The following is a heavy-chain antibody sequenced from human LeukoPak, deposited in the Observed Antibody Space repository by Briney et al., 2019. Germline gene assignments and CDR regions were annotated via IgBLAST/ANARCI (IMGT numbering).Heavy chain of an antibody. Sequence: SGPTLVNPTQTLTLACTFSGFSLSTSGVGVGWIRQPPGKALEWLALIYWDDDKRYSPSLKSRLTITKDTPKNQVVLTMTNMDPVDTATYYCAHYSGYDLYSSGWYVYWGQGTLVTVSS. V-gene: IGHV2-5*02. CDR2: IYWDDDK. D-gene: IGHD6-19*01. CDR1: GFSLSTSGVG. CDR3: AHYSGYDLYSSGWYVY. J-gene: IGHJ4*02.